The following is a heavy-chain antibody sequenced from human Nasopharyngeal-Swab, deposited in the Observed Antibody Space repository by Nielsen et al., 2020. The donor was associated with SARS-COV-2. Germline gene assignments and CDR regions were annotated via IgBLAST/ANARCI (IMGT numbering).Heavy chain of an antibody. J-gene: IGHJ4*02. V-gene: IGHV3-73*01. CDR2: IKSKANSYAT. Sequence: VRQMPGKGQAWVGRIKSKANSYATAYAASVKGRFTISRDDSKNTEYLQMNSMKTEDTAVYYCIRQPFDYWGQGTLVTVSS. CDR3: IRQPFDY.